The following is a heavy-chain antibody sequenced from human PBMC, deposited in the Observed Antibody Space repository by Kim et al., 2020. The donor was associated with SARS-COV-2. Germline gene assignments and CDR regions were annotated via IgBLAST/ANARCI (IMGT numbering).Heavy chain of an antibody. D-gene: IGHD6-13*01. CDR3: ASRQQMAYTYYFDY. V-gene: IGHV3-74*01. Sequence: GGSLRLSCAASGFTFSSYWMHWVRQAPGKGLVWVSRINSDGSTTSYADSVKGRFTISRDNAKNTLYLQMNSLRAEDTAVYYCASRQQMAYTYYFDYWGQGTLVTVSS. CDR2: INSDGSTT. CDR1: GFTFSSYW. J-gene: IGHJ4*02.